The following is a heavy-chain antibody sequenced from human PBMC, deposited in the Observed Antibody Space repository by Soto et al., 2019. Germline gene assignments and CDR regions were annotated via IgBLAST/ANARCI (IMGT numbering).Heavy chain of an antibody. J-gene: IGHJ6*03. V-gene: IGHV4-34*01. CDR3: ARVVVVPAAIWYYYYYMDV. Sequence: SSETLSLTCAVYGGSFSGYYWSWIRQPPGKGLEWIGEINHSGSTNYNPSLKSRVTISVDTSKNQFSLKLSSVTAADTAVYYCARVVVVPAAIWYYYYYMDVWGKGTTVTVSS. CDR1: GGSFSGYY. CDR2: INHSGST. D-gene: IGHD2-2*02.